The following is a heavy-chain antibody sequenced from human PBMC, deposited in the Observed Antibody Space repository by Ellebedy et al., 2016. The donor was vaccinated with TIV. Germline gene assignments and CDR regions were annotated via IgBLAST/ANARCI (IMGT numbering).Heavy chain of an antibody. Sequence: SETLSLXCAVYGGSFSDYHWTWIRQPPGTGLEWIGEINYSGSTNYKSSLRSRVTISVDTSKNQLSLKLGSVTAADTAVYYCARDFMSVYYDSSGSAYYYYGMDVWGQGTTVTVSS. D-gene: IGHD3-22*01. CDR2: INYSGST. V-gene: IGHV4-34*01. CDR1: GGSFSDYH. CDR3: ARDFMSVYYDSSGSAYYYYGMDV. J-gene: IGHJ6*02.